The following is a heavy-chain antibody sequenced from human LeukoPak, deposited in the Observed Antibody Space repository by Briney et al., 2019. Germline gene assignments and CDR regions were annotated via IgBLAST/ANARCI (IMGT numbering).Heavy chain of an antibody. CDR1: GGSFSGYY. D-gene: IGHD3-22*01. CDR2: INHSGST. J-gene: IGHJ4*02. CDR3: ARGGSVGDYYDSSGYYSEGFDY. Sequence: SETLSLTCAVYGGSFSGYYWSWIRQPPGKGLEWIGEINHSGSTNCNPSLKSRVTISVDTSKNQFSLKLSSVTAADTAVYYCARGGSVGDYYDSSGYYSEGFDYWGQGTLVTVSS. V-gene: IGHV4-34*01.